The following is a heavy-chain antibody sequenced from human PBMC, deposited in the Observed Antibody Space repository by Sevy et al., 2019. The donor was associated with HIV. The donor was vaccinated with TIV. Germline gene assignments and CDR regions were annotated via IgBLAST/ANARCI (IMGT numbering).Heavy chain of an antibody. CDR2: IYYSGST. J-gene: IGHJ4*02. CDR1: GGSISSSSYY. CDR3: ARLDFWSGYPYFDY. V-gene: IGHV4-39*01. Sequence: SESLSLTCTVSGGSISSSSYYWGWIRQPPGKGLEWIGSIYYSGSTYYNPSLKSRVTISVDTSKNQFSLKLSSVTAADTAAYYCARLDFWSGYPYFDYWGQGTLVTVSS. D-gene: IGHD3-3*01.